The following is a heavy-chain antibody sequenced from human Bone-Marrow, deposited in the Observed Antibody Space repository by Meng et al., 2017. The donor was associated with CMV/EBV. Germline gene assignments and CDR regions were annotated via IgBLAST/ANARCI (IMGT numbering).Heavy chain of an antibody. CDR1: GFTVSSNY. J-gene: IGHJ4*02. V-gene: IGHV3-66*02. D-gene: IGHD3-22*01. Sequence: LSLTCAASGFTVSSNYMSWVRQAPGKGLEWVSVIYSGGSTYYADSVKGRFTISRDNSKNTLYLQMNSLRAEDTAVYYCAREGYYYDSSGYYYEYYDYWGQGTLVTFSS. CDR2: IYSGGST. CDR3: AREGYYYDSSGYYYEYYDY.